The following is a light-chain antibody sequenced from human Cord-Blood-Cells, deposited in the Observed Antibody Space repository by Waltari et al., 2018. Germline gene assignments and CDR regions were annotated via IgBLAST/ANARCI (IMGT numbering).Light chain of an antibody. CDR2: EGS. V-gene: IGLV2-23*01. J-gene: IGLJ3*02. CDR1: SSDVGSYNL. Sequence: QSALTQPASVSGSPGQSITISCTGTSSDVGSYNLVSWYQQHPGKAPKLMIYEGSKRPSGVSNRFSGSKSGTTASLTISELQAEDEADYYCSSYAGSSTWVFGGGTKLTVL. CDR3: SSYAGSSTWV.